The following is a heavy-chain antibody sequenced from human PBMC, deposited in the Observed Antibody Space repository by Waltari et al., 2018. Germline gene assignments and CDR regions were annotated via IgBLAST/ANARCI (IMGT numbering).Heavy chain of an antibody. D-gene: IGHD6-13*01. J-gene: IGHJ4*02. CDR2: IQEDGSEK. Sequence: VQLQQWGAGLLKPSETLSLTCAVYGGSFSGYYWSWIRQPPGKGLEWVANIQEDGSEKNYVDSVKGRFTISRDNAKNSLYLQMNSLRAEDTAVYFCARDNSSSWYFFDYWGQGTVVTVSS. CDR1: GGSFSGYY. CDR3: ARDNSSSWYFFDY. V-gene: IGHV3-7*01.